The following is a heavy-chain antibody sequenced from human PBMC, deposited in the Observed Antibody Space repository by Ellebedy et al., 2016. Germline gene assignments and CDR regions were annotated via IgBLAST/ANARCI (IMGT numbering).Heavy chain of an antibody. D-gene: IGHD3-16*01. J-gene: IGHJ3*02. V-gene: IGHV1-69*13. CDR2: IILISGTT. CDR1: RGTFSSYA. Sequence: SVKVSXKAFRGTFSSYAISWVRQAPGQGLEWMGGIILISGTTNYAQRFQVRVTITADESTSTAYMELTSLRSEDTAVYYCARGPMGDAFDIWGQGTLVTVSS. CDR3: ARGPMGDAFDI.